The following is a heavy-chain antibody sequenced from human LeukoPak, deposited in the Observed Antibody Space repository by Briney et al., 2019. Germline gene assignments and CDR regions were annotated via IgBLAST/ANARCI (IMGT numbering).Heavy chain of an antibody. D-gene: IGHD1-26*01. CDR1: VVPISKRDYY. J-gene: IGHJ2*01. CDR3: ARTVGAGLNSWYFDL. V-gene: IGHV4-31*03. Sequence: SETLSLTCTVSVVPISKRDYYRSWIRQHPVKGLEWIGNIYHTTTTYYNPSLKSRVIMSVDTSKNQFSLRLSSVSAAAMAVYYCARTVGAGLNSWYFDLWGRGTLVTVSS. CDR2: IYHTTTT.